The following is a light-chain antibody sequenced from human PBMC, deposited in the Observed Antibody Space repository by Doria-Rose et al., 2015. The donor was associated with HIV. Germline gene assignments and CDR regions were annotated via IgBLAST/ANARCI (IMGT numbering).Light chain of an antibody. CDR2: DVN. Sequence: SVLTQPASVSGSLGQSITISCTGTSNDVGGYTYVSWYQQHPGKAPKLVIYDVNSRPSGISDRFSGSKSGNTASLTISGLQAGDEADYYCCSYTITSTLLFGGGT. CDR3: CSYTITSTLL. J-gene: IGLJ1*01. CDR1: SNDVGGYTY. V-gene: IGLV2-14*03.